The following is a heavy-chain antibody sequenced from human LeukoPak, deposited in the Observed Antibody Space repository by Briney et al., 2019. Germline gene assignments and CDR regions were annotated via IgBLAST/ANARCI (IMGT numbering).Heavy chain of an antibody. V-gene: IGHV4-39*02. CDR3: ARDAMIVVDYFDY. CDR1: GGSISSSSYY. D-gene: IGHD3-22*01. J-gene: IGHJ4*02. CDR2: IYYSGST. Sequence: ASETLSLTCTVSGGSISSSSYYWGWIRQPPGKGLEWIGSIYYSGSTYYNPSLKSRVTISVDTSKNQFSLKLSSVTAADTAVYYCARDAMIVVDYFDYWGQGTLVTVSS.